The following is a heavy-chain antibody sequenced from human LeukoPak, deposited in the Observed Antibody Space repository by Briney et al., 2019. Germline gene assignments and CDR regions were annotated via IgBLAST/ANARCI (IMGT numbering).Heavy chain of an antibody. CDR1: GYTFTGYY. Sequence: ASVKVSCKASGYTFTGYYMHWVRQAPGQGLEWMGWINPNSGDTNYAQKFQGRVTMTRDTSISTAYMELSRLRSDDTAVYYCARDLDLREGGIDYWGQGTLVTVSS. CDR2: INPNSGDT. CDR3: ARDLDLREGGIDY. J-gene: IGHJ4*02. V-gene: IGHV1-2*02. D-gene: IGHD3-3*01.